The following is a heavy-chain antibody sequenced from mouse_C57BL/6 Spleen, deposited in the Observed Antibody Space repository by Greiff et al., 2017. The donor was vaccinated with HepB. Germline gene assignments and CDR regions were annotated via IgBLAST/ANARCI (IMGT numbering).Heavy chain of an antibody. CDR3: ARHPYYYGSSFYAMDY. V-gene: IGHV1-59*01. CDR2: IDPSDSYT. Sequence: QVQLQQPGAELVRPGPSVKLSCKASGYTFTSYWMHWVKQRPGQGLEWIGVIDPSDSYTNYNQKFKGKATLTVDTSSSTAYMQLSSLTSEDSAVYYCARHPYYYGSSFYAMDYWGQGTSVTVSS. D-gene: IGHD1-1*01. CDR1: GYTFTSYW. J-gene: IGHJ4*01.